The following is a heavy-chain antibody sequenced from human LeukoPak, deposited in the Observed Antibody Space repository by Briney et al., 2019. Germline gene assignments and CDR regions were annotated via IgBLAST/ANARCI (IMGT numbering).Heavy chain of an antibody. CDR2: VYDSGST. V-gene: IGHV4-59*11. D-gene: IGHD2-8*01. Sequence: SETLSLICTVSGGSISGHYWSWIRQPPGKRLEWIGDVYDSGSTNYNPSLSSRVTISLDTAKNQFSLKLTSVTASDPAGYYCAGLRGKWTWGQGTLVTVSS. CDR3: AGLRGKWT. CDR1: GGSISGHY. J-gene: IGHJ5*02.